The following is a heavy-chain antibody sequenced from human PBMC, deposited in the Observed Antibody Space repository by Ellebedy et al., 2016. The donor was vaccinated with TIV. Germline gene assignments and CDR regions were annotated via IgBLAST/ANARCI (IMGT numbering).Heavy chain of an antibody. J-gene: IGHJ4*02. Sequence: PGGSLRLSCAASGFTFSTYPMNWVRQAPGKGLEWVSIISANGGTTYYADSVKGRFTVYRDNPKSTVYLQMNSLRAEDTALYFCARGKGPGSFLVDFWGQGTLVTVSS. V-gene: IGHV3-23*01. CDR3: ARGKGPGSFLVDF. CDR1: GFTFSTYP. CDR2: ISANGGTT.